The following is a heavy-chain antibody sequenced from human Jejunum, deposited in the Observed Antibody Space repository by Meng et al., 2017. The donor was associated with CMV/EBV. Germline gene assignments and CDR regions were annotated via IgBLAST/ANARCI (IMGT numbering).Heavy chain of an antibody. Sequence: LACTVSGDAVSGGGYYWMWIRQTPGRGLEWIGNMYNSGTTTYNPSLKSRVSISVDISKNQFSLKLRSVTAADTAVYYCARWFDPWGQGILVTVSS. CDR1: GDAVSGGGYY. CDR2: MYNSGTT. J-gene: IGHJ5*02. CDR3: ARWFDP. V-gene: IGHV4-61*08.